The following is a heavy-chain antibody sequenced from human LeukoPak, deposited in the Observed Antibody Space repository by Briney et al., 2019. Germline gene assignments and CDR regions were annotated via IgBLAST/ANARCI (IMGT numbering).Heavy chain of an antibody. Sequence: GGSLRLSCEASGFTFNSYGMHWVRQAPGKGLEWVAFIYYDGSNKQYADSAKGRFTISRDSSKNTLYMQMNSLRAEDTAVYYCAKDCGSTSCYDAFDIWGQGTMVTVSS. D-gene: IGHD2-2*01. CDR1: GFTFNSYG. J-gene: IGHJ3*02. V-gene: IGHV3-30*02. CDR3: AKDCGSTSCYDAFDI. CDR2: IYYDGSNK.